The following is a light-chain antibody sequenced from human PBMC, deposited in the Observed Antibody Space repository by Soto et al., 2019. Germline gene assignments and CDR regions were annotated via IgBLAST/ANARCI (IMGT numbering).Light chain of an antibody. CDR1: ESVGSSP. Sequence: DIVLTQSPGTLSFSPGESATLSCRTSESVGSSPLAWYKQKPGQAPRLLIYAASSRATGISDRFSGSGSGKDFTLIINRLDPAASAVYYCQHNGRSFGQGTRLEIK. CDR2: AAS. V-gene: IGKV3-20*01. J-gene: IGKJ5*01. CDR3: QHNGRS.